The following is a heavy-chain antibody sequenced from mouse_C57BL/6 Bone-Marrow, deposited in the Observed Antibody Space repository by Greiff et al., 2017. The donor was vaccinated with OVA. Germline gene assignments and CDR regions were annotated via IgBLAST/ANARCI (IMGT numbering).Heavy chain of an antibody. V-gene: IGHV7-3*01. J-gene: IGHJ4*01. Sequence: VQLKESGGGLVQPGGSLSLSCAASGFTFTDYYMSWVRQTPGKALEWMGFIRNKDNGYTTEYSASVKGRFTIDRDNSQSILYLQMNALRAQESATYYGARAAYNGNYVYALAYWGQGTLVTVSS. D-gene: IGHD2-10*01. CDR2: IRNKDNGYTT. CDR3: ARAAYNGNYVYALAY. CDR1: GFTFTDYY.